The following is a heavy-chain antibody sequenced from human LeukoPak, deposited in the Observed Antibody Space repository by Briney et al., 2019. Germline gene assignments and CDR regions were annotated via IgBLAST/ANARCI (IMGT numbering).Heavy chain of an antibody. CDR2: TNPDGSST. CDR3: VRDLVGRDDT. D-gene: IGHD1-26*01. CDR1: GFTFSTYW. Sequence: GGSLRLCCAASGFTFSTYWFHWVRQAPGEGPVWVSRTNPDGSSTDHADSVRGRFVISRDNARNTLYLQMNSLRAEDTAVYYCVRDLVGRDDTWGQGTLVTVSS. V-gene: IGHV3-74*01. J-gene: IGHJ5*02.